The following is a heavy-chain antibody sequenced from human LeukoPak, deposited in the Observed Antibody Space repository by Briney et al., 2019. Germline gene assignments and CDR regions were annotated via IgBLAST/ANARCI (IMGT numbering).Heavy chain of an antibody. J-gene: IGHJ4*02. CDR2: IYSSGST. Sequence: GGSLRLSCAVSGFTVSSNYMSWVRQAPGKGLEWVSVIYSSGSTYYADSVKGRFTISRDSSKNTLYLQMNSLRAEDTAVYYCASSSGSHLLLPLDNWGQGTLVTVSS. CDR1: GFTVSSNY. V-gene: IGHV3-53*01. D-gene: IGHD3-10*01. CDR3: ASSSGSHLLLPLDN.